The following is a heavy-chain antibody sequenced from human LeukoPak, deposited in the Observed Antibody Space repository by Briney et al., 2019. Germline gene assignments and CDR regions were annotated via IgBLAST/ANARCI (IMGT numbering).Heavy chain of an antibody. V-gene: IGHV3-23*01. CDR1: GFTLSSYA. CDR3: AKTPPDIVVVPAAMRVYFDY. J-gene: IGHJ4*02. CDR2: ISGSGGST. Sequence: SGGSLRLSCAASGFTLSSYAMSWVRQAPGKGLEWVSAISGSGGSTYYADSVKGRFTISRDNSKNTLYLQMNSLRAEDTAVYYCAKTPPDIVVVPAAMRVYFDYWGQGTLVTVSS. D-gene: IGHD2-2*01.